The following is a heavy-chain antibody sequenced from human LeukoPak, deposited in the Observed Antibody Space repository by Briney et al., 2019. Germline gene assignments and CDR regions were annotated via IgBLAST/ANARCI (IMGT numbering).Heavy chain of an antibody. CDR1: GGTFSSYA. CDR2: INPSGGST. Sequence: ASVKVSCKASGGTFSSYAISWVRRAPGQGLEWMGIINPSGGSTSYAQKFQGRVTMTRDMPTSTVYMELSSLRSEDTAVYYCAAQKRGYDLNYYYYYMDVWGKGTTVTVSS. V-gene: IGHV1-46*01. CDR3: AAQKRGYDLNYYYYYMDV. J-gene: IGHJ6*03. D-gene: IGHD5-12*01.